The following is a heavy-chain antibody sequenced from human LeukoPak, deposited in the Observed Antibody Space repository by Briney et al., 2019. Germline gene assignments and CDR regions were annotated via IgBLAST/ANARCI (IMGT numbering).Heavy chain of an antibody. V-gene: IGHV3-23*01. J-gene: IGHJ4*02. Sequence: PGGSLRLSCAASGFTFSSYGMSWVRQAPGKGLEWVSAISGSGGSTYYADSVKGRFTISRDNSKNTLYLQMNSLRAEDTAVYYCASNIVVVPAAIRDYWGQGTLVTVSS. D-gene: IGHD2-2*01. CDR1: GFTFSSYG. CDR3: ASNIVVVPAAIRDY. CDR2: ISGSGGST.